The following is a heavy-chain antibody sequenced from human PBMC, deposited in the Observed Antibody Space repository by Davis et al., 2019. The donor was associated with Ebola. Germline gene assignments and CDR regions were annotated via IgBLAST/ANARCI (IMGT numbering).Heavy chain of an antibody. V-gene: IGHV3-48*03. J-gene: IGHJ6*02. D-gene: IGHD2-21*02. CDR3: ARAGGSTTLTAPSMDV. CDR2: ISSSGSTM. CDR1: GFSLNTYD. Sequence: GESLKISCVASGFSLNTYDMNWVRQAPGKGLEWVSYISSSGSTMFYADSVKGRFTISRDNAKNSLFLQMNSLRAEDTAVYYCARAGGSTTLTAPSMDVWGQGTTVTVSS.